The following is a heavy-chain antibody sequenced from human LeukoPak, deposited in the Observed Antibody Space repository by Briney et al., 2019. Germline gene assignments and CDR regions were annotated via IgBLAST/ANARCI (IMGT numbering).Heavy chain of an antibody. J-gene: IGHJ4*02. CDR1: GGSISSSNYY. CDR3: ARAGGDYGYFDY. D-gene: IGHD4-17*01. CDR2: IYYSGHT. Sequence: SETLYLTCTVSGGSISSSNYYWGWIRQPPGNGLEWIGTIYYSGHTYYNPSLKSRVTIFVDTSQNQFSLKLTSVTAADTAVYYCARAGGDYGYFDYWGQGTLVTVSS. V-gene: IGHV4-39*07.